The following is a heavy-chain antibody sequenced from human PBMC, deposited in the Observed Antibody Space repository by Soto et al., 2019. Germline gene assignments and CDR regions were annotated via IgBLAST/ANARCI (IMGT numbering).Heavy chain of an antibody. V-gene: IGHV4-59*01. CDR2: IYYSGST. CDR3: ARDRGATLGSHYYYYGMDV. CDR1: GGSISSYY. Sequence: KPSETLSLTCTVSGGSISSYYWSWIRQPPGKGLEWIGYIYYSGSTNYNPSLKSRVTISVDTSKNQFSLKLSSVTAADTAVYYCARDRGATLGSHYYYYGMDVWGQGTTVTVSS. J-gene: IGHJ6*02. D-gene: IGHD1-26*01.